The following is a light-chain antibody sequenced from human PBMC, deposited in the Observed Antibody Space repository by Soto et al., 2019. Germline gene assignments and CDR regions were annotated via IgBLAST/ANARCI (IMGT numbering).Light chain of an antibody. CDR3: QSHDSSLSVLWV. Sequence: QAVVTQPPSVSGAPGQRVTISCTGSSSNIGAGYDVHWYQQLPGTAPKLLIYGNSNRPSGVPDRFSGSKSGTSASLAITGLQAEDEADYYYQSHDSSLSVLWVFGGGTKLTVL. V-gene: IGLV1-40*01. CDR2: GNS. J-gene: IGLJ3*02. CDR1: SSNIGAGYD.